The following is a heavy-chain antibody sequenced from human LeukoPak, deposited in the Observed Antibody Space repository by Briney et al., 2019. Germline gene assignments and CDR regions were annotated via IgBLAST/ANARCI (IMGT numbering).Heavy chain of an antibody. Sequence: PGRSLRLSCAASGFTFDDYAMHWVRQAPGKGLEWVSGISWNSGSIGYADSVKGRFTISRDHAKSSLFLHMTSLRAEARALYYVAKDEGYTNKHFDYWGQGTLVTVSS. CDR2: ISWNSGSI. CDR3: AKDEGYTNKHFDY. CDR1: GFTFDDYA. D-gene: IGHD5-24*01. V-gene: IGHV3-9*01. J-gene: IGHJ4*02.